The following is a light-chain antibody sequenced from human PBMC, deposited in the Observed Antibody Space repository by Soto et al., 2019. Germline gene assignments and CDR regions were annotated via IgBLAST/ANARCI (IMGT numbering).Light chain of an antibody. J-gene: IGKJ4*01. CDR1: QSVSSN. Sequence: EIVMTQSPATLSVSPGERATLSCRASQSVSSNLAWYQQKPGQAPRLLIYGASTRATGIPARFSGSGSGTEFTLTLSSLQSEDFAVYYCQWGLTFGGGTKVEIK. V-gene: IGKV3-15*01. CDR2: GAS. CDR3: QWGLT.